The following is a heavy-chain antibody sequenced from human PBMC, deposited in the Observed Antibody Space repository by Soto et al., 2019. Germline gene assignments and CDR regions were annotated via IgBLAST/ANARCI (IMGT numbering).Heavy chain of an antibody. V-gene: IGHV3-33*01. CDR3: ARGGLLWFGELLYLDY. CDR2: IWYDGSNK. CDR1: GFTFSSYG. Sequence: QVQLVESGGGVVQPGRSLRLSCAASGFTFSSYGMHWVRQAPGKGLEWVAVIWYDGSNKYYADSVKGRFTISGDSSKDTLYLQMNSLRAEDTAVSYCARGGLLWFGELLYLDYWGQGTLVTVSS. J-gene: IGHJ4*02. D-gene: IGHD3-10*01.